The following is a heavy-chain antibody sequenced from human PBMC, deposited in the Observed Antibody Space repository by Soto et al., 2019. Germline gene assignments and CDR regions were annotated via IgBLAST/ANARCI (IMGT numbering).Heavy chain of an antibody. CDR3: ARGQLAGDFTNY. CDR1: GYTFTSSE. CDR2: MNPNSGNT. D-gene: IGHD4-17*01. J-gene: IGHJ4*02. Sequence: GASGKVSCKASGYTFTSSEINWVRQATGQGLEWMGWMNPNSGNTGYAQKFQGRVTMTRNTSISTAYMELSSLRSEDTAVYYCARGQLAGDFTNYWGQGTLVTVSS. V-gene: IGHV1-8*01.